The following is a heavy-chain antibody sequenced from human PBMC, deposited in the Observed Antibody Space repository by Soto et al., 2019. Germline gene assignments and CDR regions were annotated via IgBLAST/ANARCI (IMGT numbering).Heavy chain of an antibody. CDR2: ILHDGTNE. CDR1: GFTFSYYG. D-gene: IGHD3-16*02. CDR3: ARDMFFRAVRSGEVSFWQGMDV. J-gene: IGHJ6*02. Sequence: GGSLRLSCAASGFTFSYYGMHWVRQSPDKGLEWVALILHDGTNEYYADSVKGRFTISRDNSKNTLYLQMNSLRGEDTAVYYCARDMFFRAVRSGEVSFWQGMDVWRQGTTVTVSS. V-gene: IGHV3-33*05.